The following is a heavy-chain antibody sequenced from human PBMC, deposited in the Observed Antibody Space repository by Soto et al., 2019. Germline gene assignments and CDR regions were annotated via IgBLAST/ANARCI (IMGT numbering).Heavy chain of an antibody. CDR2: IYYSGST. Sequence: TSETLSLTCTVSGGSISSYYWSWIRQPPGKGLEWIGYIYYSGSTYYNPSLKSRVTISVDTSKNQFSLKLSSVTAADTAVYYCARYYDFWSGSTENWFDPWGQGTLVTVSS. V-gene: IGHV4-59*08. CDR1: GGSISSYY. D-gene: IGHD3-3*01. CDR3: ARYYDFWSGSTENWFDP. J-gene: IGHJ5*02.